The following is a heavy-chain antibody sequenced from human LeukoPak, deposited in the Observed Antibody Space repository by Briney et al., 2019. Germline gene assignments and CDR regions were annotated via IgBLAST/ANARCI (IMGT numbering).Heavy chain of an antibody. CDR1: GYTFTSYG. D-gene: IGHD3-10*01. CDR3: ARLTYYYGSGSYYNVDY. Sequence: RTSVKVSCRASGYTFTSYGISWVRQAPGQGCEWMGWISSYNGNTNYEQKLQGRVTMTTDTSTSTDYMELRSLRSDDTAVYYCARLTYYYGSGSYYNVDYWGQGTLVTVSS. V-gene: IGHV1-18*01. J-gene: IGHJ4*02. CDR2: ISSYNGNT.